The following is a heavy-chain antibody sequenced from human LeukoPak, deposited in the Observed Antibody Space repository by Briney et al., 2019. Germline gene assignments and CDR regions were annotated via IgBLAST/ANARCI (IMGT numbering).Heavy chain of an antibody. CDR1: GFTFSSYA. CDR2: ISGSGGST. V-gene: IGHV3-23*01. Sequence: GGSLRLSCAASGFTFSSYAMSWVRQAPGKGLEWVSAISGSGGSTYYADSVKGRFTISRDNSKNTLYLQMDSLRAEDTAVYYCAKVIRRFWSGHTTNYFDYWGQGTLVTVSS. CDR3: AKVIRRFWSGHTTNYFDY. J-gene: IGHJ4*02. D-gene: IGHD3-3*01.